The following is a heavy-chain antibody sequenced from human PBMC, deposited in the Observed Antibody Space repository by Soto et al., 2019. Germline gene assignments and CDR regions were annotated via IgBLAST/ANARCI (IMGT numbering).Heavy chain of an antibody. CDR3: ARDRDSGSNYDY. J-gene: IGHJ4*02. CDR2: IYYSGST. V-gene: IGHV4-59*01. D-gene: IGHD1-26*01. CDR1: GGSISSYY. Sequence: PSETLSLTCTVSGGSISSYYWGWIWQPPGKGLEWIGYIYYSGSTNYNPSLKSRVTISVDTSKNQFSLKLSSVTAADTAVYYCARDRDSGSNYDYWGQGTLVTVSS.